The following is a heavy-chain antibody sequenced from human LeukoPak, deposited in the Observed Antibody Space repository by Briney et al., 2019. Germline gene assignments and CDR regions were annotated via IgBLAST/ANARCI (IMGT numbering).Heavy chain of an antibody. CDR2: ISYDGSNK. Sequence: GGSLRLSCAASGFTFSSYGMHWVRQAPGKGLEWVAVISYDGSNKYYADSVKGRFTISRDNSKNTLYLQMNSLRAEDTAVYYRAKDQHDYWDQGTLVTVSS. CDR1: GFTFSSYG. CDR3: AKDQHDY. V-gene: IGHV3-30*18. J-gene: IGHJ4*02.